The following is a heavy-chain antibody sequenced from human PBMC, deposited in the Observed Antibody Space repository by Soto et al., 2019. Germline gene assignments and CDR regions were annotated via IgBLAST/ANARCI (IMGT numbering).Heavy chain of an antibody. CDR3: VKTPIGGDGWFGELDYFDY. CDR1: GFTFSSYA. V-gene: IGHV3-64D*08. J-gene: IGHJ4*02. D-gene: IGHD3-10*01. CDR2: ISSNGGST. Sequence: GGSLRLSCSASGFTFSSYAMHWVRQAPGKGLEYVSAISSNGGSTYYADSVKGRFTISRDNSKNTLYLQMSSLRAEDTAVYYCVKTPIGGDGWFGELDYFDYWGQGTLVTVSS.